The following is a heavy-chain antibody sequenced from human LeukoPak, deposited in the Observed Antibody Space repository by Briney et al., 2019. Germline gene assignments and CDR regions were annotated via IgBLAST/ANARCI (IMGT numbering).Heavy chain of an antibody. CDR2: IRTKANSYET. D-gene: IGHD5-24*01. Sequence: GGSLRLSCAASGFTFSGSAMHWVRQASGKGLEWVGRIRTKANSYETAYAASVEGRFTISRDDSKNTAYLQMNSLRTEDTAVYYCTRLGIATIGSDYWGQGTLVTVSS. V-gene: IGHV3-73*01. CDR1: GFTFSGSA. J-gene: IGHJ4*02. CDR3: TRLGIATIGSDY.